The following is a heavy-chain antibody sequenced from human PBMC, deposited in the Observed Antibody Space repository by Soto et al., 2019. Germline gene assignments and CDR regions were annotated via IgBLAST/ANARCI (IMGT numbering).Heavy chain of an antibody. CDR3: ARDRGGYSYGSFGY. CDR2: INPNSGGT. V-gene: IGHV1-2*02. D-gene: IGHD5-18*01. Sequence: ASVKVSCKASGYTFTGYYMHWVRQAPGQGLEWMGWINPNSGGTNYAQKFQGRVTMTRDTSISTAYMELSRLRSDDTAVYYCARDRGGYSYGSFGYWGQGTLVTVSS. CDR1: GYTFTGYY. J-gene: IGHJ4*02.